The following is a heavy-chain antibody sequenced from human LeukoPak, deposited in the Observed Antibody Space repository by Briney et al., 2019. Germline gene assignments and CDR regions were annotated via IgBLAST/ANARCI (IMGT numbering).Heavy chain of an antibody. J-gene: IGHJ6*03. Sequence: SVKVSCKASGGTFSSYAISWVRQAPGQGLEWMGGMIPIFGTANYAQKFQGRVTITADESTSTAYMELSSLRSEDTAVYYCASVRIWFGTGGYYYYMDVWGKGTTVTVSS. D-gene: IGHD3-10*01. CDR1: GGTFSSYA. CDR2: MIPIFGTA. V-gene: IGHV1-69*13. CDR3: ASVRIWFGTGGYYYYMDV.